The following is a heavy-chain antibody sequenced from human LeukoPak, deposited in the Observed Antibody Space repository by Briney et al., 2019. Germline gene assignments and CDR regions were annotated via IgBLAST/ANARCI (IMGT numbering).Heavy chain of an antibody. J-gene: IGHJ4*02. CDR3: AREGYHGSGSPPSLYFDY. CDR2: TSSDLNAK. Sequence: GGSLRLSCAASGFTFRNYVIHWVRQAPGKGLEWVAVTSSDLNAKLYADSVKGRFTISRDNSRSTLYLQMNSLRPEDTAIYYCAREGYHGSGSPPSLYFDYWGQGTLVTVSS. D-gene: IGHD3-10*01. V-gene: IGHV3-30-3*01. CDR1: GFTFRNYV.